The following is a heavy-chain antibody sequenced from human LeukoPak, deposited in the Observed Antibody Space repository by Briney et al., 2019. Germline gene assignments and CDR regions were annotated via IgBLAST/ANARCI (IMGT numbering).Heavy chain of an antibody. CDR2: VIPILKTT. CDR3: ARGITIFGVVKGPLAGYYMDV. Sequence: GASVKVSCKASGGTFLSYGVTWVRQAPGQGLEWMGSVIPILKTTNYSQKFQGRVTITADESTSTAYMELSSLRSEDTAVYYCARGITIFGVVKGPLAGYYMDVWGKGTTVTVSS. V-gene: IGHV1-69*11. J-gene: IGHJ6*03. D-gene: IGHD3-3*01. CDR1: GGTFLSYG.